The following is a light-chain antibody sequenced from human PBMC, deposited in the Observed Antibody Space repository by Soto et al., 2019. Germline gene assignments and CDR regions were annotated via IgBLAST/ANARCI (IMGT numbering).Light chain of an antibody. J-gene: IGLJ2*01. CDR1: SSNIGNNY. Sequence: QSVLTQPPSVSAAPGQKVTLSCSGTSSNIGNNYVSWYQQLPGTAPKLLIYDNNKRPSEIPDRFSGSKSGTSATLGITGLQTGDEADYYCGTWDSSLSAGVLGGGTKLTVL. CDR3: GTWDSSLSAGV. CDR2: DNN. V-gene: IGLV1-51*01.